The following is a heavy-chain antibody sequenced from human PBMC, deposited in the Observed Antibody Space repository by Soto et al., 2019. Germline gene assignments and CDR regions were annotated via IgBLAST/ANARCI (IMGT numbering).Heavy chain of an antibody. CDR3: ARGRIVVVPAALRGHWFVP. CDR2: IYYSGST. J-gene: IGHJ5*02. V-gene: IGHV4-31*03. Sequence: SETLSLTCTVSGGSISSGGYYGSWIRQHPGKGLEWIGYIYYSGSTYYNPSLKSRVTISVDTSKNQFSLKLSSVTAADTAVYYCARGRIVVVPAALRGHWFVPCCQGPLVTVSS. CDR1: GGSISSGGYY. D-gene: IGHD2-2*01.